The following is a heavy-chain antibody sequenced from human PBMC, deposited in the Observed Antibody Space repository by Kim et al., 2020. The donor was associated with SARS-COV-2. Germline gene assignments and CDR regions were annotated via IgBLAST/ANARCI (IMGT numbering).Heavy chain of an antibody. CDR2: ISSSGTTR. Sequence: GGSLRLSCAASGFTFSSYEMNWVRQAPGKGLEWVAYISSSGTTRYYADSVKGRFTTSRDNAKNSLYLQMNSLRAEDTAVYYCARREYDDAAWNYYFDYWGQGTLVIVSS. J-gene: IGHJ4*02. CDR3: ARREYDDAAWNYYFDY. V-gene: IGHV3-48*03. CDR1: GFTFSSYE. D-gene: IGHD3-16*01.